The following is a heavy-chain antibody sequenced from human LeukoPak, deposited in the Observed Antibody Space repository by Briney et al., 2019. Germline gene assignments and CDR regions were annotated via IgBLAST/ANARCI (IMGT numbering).Heavy chain of an antibody. CDR2: IKQDGSES. D-gene: IGHD5/OR15-5a*01. CDR1: GVTFSGYW. Sequence: SGGSLRLSCAASGVTFSGYWRSWVRQAPGKGLEWVANIKQDGSESYYVDSVRGGFTISRDNAKNSLYLQMNSLRAEDTAVYYCAREDVDIASTPLCDYWGQGALVTVSS. V-gene: IGHV3-7*05. CDR3: AREDVDIASTPLCDY. J-gene: IGHJ4*02.